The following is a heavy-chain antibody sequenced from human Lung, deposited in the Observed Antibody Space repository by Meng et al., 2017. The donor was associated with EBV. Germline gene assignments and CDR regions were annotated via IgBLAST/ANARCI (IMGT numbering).Heavy chain of an antibody. Sequence: QVHLQQSGPGLGKPSQTPPPTVVISGDSVSSSSAAWTWIRQSPARGLEWLGRTYYRSKWYNDYAVFVKSRITINPDTSKNQFSLQLNSVTPEDTAVYYCARGATSVFDLWGRGTLVTVSS. V-gene: IGHV6-1*01. CDR1: GDSVSSSSAA. CDR2: TYYRSKWYN. CDR3: ARGATSVFDL. J-gene: IGHJ2*01.